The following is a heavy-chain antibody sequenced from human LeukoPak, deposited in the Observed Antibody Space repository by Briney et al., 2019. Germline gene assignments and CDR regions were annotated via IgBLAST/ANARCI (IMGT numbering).Heavy chain of an antibody. J-gene: IGHJ4*02. CDR1: GGSISSGSYY. CDR3: ARTYQDYYDSSGYYFDY. Sequence: SQTLSLTCTVSGGSISSGSYYWSWIRQPAGKGLEWIGRIYTSGSTNYNPSLKSRVTISVDTSKNQFSLKLSSVTAADTAVYYCARTYQDYYDSSGYYFDYWGQGTLVTLSS. CDR2: IYTSGST. V-gene: IGHV4-61*02. D-gene: IGHD3-22*01.